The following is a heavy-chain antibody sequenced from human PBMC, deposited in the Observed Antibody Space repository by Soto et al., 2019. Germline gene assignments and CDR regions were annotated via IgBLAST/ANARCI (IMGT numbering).Heavy chain of an antibody. CDR1: GGSISSYY. CDR2: IYYSGST. CDR3: ARGYYGSGSYSRWFDP. V-gene: IGHV4-59*01. D-gene: IGHD3-10*01. Sequence: PSETLSLTCTVSGGSISSYYWSWIRQPPGKGLEWTGYIYYSGSTNYNPSLKSRVTISVDTSKNQFSLKLSSVTAADTAVYYCARGYYGSGSYSRWFDPWGQGTLVTVSS. J-gene: IGHJ5*02.